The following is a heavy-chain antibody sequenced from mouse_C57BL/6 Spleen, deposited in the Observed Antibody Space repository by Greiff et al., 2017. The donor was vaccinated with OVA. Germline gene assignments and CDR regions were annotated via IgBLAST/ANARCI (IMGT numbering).Heavy chain of an antibody. J-gene: IGHJ4*01. CDR1: GFSLTSYG. CDR3: ARQNYGSSYDYAMDY. CDR2: IWSDGST. Sequence: VHLVESGPGLVAPSQSLSITCTVSGFSLTSYGVHWVRQPPGQGLEWLVVIWSDGSTTYNSALKSRLSISKDNSKSQVFLKMNSLQTDDTAMYYCARQNYGSSYDYAMDYWGQGTSVTVSS. D-gene: IGHD1-1*01. V-gene: IGHV2-6-1*01.